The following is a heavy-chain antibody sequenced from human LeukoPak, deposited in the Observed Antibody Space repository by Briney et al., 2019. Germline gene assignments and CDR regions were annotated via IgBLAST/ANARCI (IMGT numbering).Heavy chain of an antibody. D-gene: IGHD3-22*01. V-gene: IGHV4-59*01. CDR1: GASISSYY. Sequence: ASETLSLTCTVSGASISSYYWSWIRQPPGKGLEWIGYIYYSGSTNYNPSLKSRVTISVDTSKNQFSLKLSSVTAADTAVYYCASLYYYDSSYYFDYWGQGTLVTVSS. CDR3: ASLYYYDSSYYFDY. CDR2: IYYSGST. J-gene: IGHJ4*02.